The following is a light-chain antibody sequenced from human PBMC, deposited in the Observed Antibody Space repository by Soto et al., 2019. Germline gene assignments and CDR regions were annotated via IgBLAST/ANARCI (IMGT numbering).Light chain of an antibody. CDR2: GAS. Sequence: EIVMTQSPATLSVSPGERATLSCRASQSVSSNVAWYQQIPGQTPRLLIYGASTRATGIPVRFSGSGSGTEFTLTISSLQSEDFAVYYCQHYNTWPWTFGQGTKVEIK. V-gene: IGKV3-15*01. CDR3: QHYNTWPWT. CDR1: QSVSSN. J-gene: IGKJ1*01.